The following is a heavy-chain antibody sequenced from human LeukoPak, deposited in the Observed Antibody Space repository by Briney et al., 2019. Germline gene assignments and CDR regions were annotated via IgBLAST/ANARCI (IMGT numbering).Heavy chain of an antibody. V-gene: IGHV4-59*08. CDR1: GGSNSGYY. J-gene: IGHJ4*02. Sequence: SETLSLTCTVSGGSNSGYYWNWIRQSPGKGLEWIGYVHYTGTTAYNPSLQSRVTISLDTSKNQLSLKLSSVTAADTAVYYCARLTWDTTMVRYYFDFWGQGTLVTVSS. D-gene: IGHD5-18*01. CDR2: VHYTGTT. CDR3: ARLTWDTTMVRYYFDF.